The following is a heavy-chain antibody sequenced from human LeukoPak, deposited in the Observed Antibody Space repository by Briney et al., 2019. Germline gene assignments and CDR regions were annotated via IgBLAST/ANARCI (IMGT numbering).Heavy chain of an antibody. J-gene: IGHJ4*02. V-gene: IGHV3-23*01. Sequence: GGSLRLSCAGSGFTFSSYAMSWVRQAPGKGLEWVSAISGSGGSTYYADSVKGRFTISRDNSKNTLYLQMNSLRAEDTAVYYCAKDRYYYDSSGYPDYWGQGTLVTVSS. CDR1: GFTFSSYA. CDR3: AKDRYYYDSSGYPDY. D-gene: IGHD3-22*01. CDR2: ISGSGGST.